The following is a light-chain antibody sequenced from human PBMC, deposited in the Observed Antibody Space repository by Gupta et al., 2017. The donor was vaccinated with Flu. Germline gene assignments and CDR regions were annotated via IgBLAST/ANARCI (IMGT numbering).Light chain of an antibody. Sequence: DVQMTQSPSSLSASVGDRVTITCQASQDIRNYLNWYQQKPGQAPKLLIYDASTLETGVPTRFSGSGSGTHFNLIITSLQPEDFATYYCQQFFNFPRSFGGGTKVDIK. CDR3: QQFFNFPRS. CDR2: DAS. CDR1: QDIRNY. V-gene: IGKV1-33*01. J-gene: IGKJ4*01.